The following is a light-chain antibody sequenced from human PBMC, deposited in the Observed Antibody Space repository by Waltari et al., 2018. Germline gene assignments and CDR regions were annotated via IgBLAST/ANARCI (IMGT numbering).Light chain of an antibody. V-gene: IGLV4-69*01. J-gene: IGLJ3*02. Sequence: QLVLTQSPSASASLVASVKLTCTLSSGHSSNIIAWLQQQPGKGPRYLMQVNSDGSHRKGDEIPDRFSGSSSGAERYLTISSLQSEDEADYYCETGGHGTWVFGGGTKLTVL. CDR1: SGHSSNI. CDR3: ETGGHGTWV. CDR2: VNSDGSH.